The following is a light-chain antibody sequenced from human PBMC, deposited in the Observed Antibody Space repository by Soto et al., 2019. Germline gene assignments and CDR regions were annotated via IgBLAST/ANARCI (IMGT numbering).Light chain of an antibody. Sequence: DIVITQYPDSLAVSLGERATINYRSSQSVLYSSNNKNYLAWYKRKTGQPTELLIYLASTRESWVPDRFSGSVSGIDFTITISILQAEDVAVHYCQQYYSNPPWTFGQGTKVKIK. CDR3: QQYYSNPPWT. J-gene: IGKJ1*01. CDR2: LAS. V-gene: IGKV4-1*01. CDR1: QSVLYSSNNKNY.